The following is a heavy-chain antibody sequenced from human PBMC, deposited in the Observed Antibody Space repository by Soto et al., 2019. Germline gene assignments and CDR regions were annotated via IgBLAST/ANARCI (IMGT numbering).Heavy chain of an antibody. D-gene: IGHD7-27*01. J-gene: IGHJ4*02. CDR2: INHSGRT. Sequence: QVQLQQWGAGLLKPSETLSLTCAVYGGSFSGYYWSWIRQPPGKGLEWIGEINHSGRTNYNPSLKSRVTIPVDTSKHQFSPILNSVTAADTAVYYCARDRKWGAHDYWGQGTLVTVSS. CDR1: GGSFSGYY. CDR3: ARDRKWGAHDY. V-gene: IGHV4-34*01.